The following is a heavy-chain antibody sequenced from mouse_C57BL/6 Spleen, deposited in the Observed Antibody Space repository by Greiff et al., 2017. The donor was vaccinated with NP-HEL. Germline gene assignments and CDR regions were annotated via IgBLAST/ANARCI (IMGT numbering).Heavy chain of an antibody. V-gene: IGHV1-53*01. Sequence: VQLQQPGTELVKPGASVKLSCKASGYTFTSYWMHWVKQRPGQGLEWIGNINPSNGGTNYNEKFKSKATLTVDKSSSTAYMQLSSLTSEDSAVYYCARDRDYYGSSYGYFDVWGTGTTVTVSS. D-gene: IGHD1-1*01. CDR3: ARDRDYYGSSYGYFDV. CDR2: INPSNGGT. J-gene: IGHJ1*03. CDR1: GYTFTSYW.